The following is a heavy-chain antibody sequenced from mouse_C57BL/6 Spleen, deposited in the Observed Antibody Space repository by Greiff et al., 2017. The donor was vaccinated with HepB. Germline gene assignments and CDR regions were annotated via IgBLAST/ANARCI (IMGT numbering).Heavy chain of an antibody. D-gene: IGHD1-1*01. Sequence: VHLVESGAELARPGASVKMSCKASGYTFTSYTMHWVKQRPGQGLEWIGYINPSSGYTKYNQKFKDKATLTADKSSSTAYMQLSSLTSEDSAVYYCARSYGSSSYFDYWGQGTTLTVSS. J-gene: IGHJ2*01. V-gene: IGHV1-4*01. CDR3: ARSYGSSSYFDY. CDR1: GYTFTSYT. CDR2: INPSSGYT.